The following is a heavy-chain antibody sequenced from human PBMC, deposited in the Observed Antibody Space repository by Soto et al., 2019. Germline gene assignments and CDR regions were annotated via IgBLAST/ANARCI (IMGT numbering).Heavy chain of an antibody. V-gene: IGHV1-46*03. J-gene: IGHJ3*02. CDR2: INPSGGST. CDR1: GYTFTSYY. CDR3: ARVERYCSGGSCYSGAFDI. D-gene: IGHD2-15*01. Sequence: ASVKVSCKASGYTFTSYYMHWVRQAPGQGLEWMGIINPSGGSTSYAQKFQGRVTMTRDTSTSTVYMELSSLRSEDTAVYYCARVERYCSGGSCYSGAFDIWGKGTMVTVSS.